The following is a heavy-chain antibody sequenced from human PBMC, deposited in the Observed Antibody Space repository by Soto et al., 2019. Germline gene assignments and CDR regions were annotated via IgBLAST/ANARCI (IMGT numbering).Heavy chain of an antibody. D-gene: IGHD3-3*01. Sequence: QVQLVQSGAEVKRPGSSVKVSCKASGGTFSNSPIAWVRLAPGQGLEWMGGVIPIFSIVKYAQEFQGRVTFTADDSTSTAYMELSSLTSEDTAVYYCARGRTIFGVVNFDYWGQGTLVTVSS. CDR3: ARGRTIFGVVNFDY. CDR2: VIPIFSIV. CDR1: GGTFSNSP. V-gene: IGHV1-69*01. J-gene: IGHJ4*02.